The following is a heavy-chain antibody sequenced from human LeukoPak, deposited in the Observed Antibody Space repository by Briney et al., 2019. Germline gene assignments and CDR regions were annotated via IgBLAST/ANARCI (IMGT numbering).Heavy chain of an antibody. J-gene: IGHJ4*02. CDR1: GYTFTDYF. CDR2: INPNSGGT. CDR3: ARRDETTVVTTHFDY. Sequence: ASVKVSCKTSGYTFTDYFIHWVRQAPGQGLEWMGWINPNSGGTNYAQKFQGRVTMTRDTSISTAYMELSRLRSDDTAVYYCARRDETTVVTTHFDYWGQGTLVTVSS. V-gene: IGHV1-2*02. D-gene: IGHD4-23*01.